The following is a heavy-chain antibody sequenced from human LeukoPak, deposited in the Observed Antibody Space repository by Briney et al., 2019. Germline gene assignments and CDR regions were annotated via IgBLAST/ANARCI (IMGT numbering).Heavy chain of an antibody. D-gene: IGHD3-22*01. CDR3: AAVGTANYYDSSGYPLDY. J-gene: IGHJ4*02. CDR1: GFTFTSSA. Sequence: SVKVSCKASGFTFTSSAMQWVRQARGQRLEWIGWIVVGSGNTNYAQEFQERVTITRDMSTSTAYMELSSLRSEDTAVYYCAAVGTANYYDSSGYPLDYWGQGTLVTVSS. CDR2: IVVGSGNT. V-gene: IGHV1-58*02.